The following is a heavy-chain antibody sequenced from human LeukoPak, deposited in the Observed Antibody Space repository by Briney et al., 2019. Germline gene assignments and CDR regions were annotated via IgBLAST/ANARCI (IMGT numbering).Heavy chain of an antibody. CDR3: ARGEYYYDSSGYYFDY. Sequence: ASVKVSCKVSGYTLTELSMHWVRQAPGQGLEWMGIINPSGGSTSYAQKFQGRVTMTRDTSTGTVYMELSSLRSEDTAVYYCARGEYYYDSSGYYFDYWGQGTLVTVSS. D-gene: IGHD3-22*01. J-gene: IGHJ4*02. CDR1: GYTLTELS. CDR2: INPSGGST. V-gene: IGHV1-46*01.